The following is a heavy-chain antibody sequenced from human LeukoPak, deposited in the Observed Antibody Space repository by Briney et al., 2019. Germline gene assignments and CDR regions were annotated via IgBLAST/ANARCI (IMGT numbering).Heavy chain of an antibody. Sequence: PSETLSLTCTVSGCSVSSYYWKWIRQPPGKGLECIGYIYYTGSTNYNPSLKSRVTISVDTSKNQFSLNLSSVTAADTAVSSCARGSSGNGGAFDIWGQGTMVTVSS. V-gene: IGHV4-59*02. D-gene: IGHD1-26*01. J-gene: IGHJ3*02. CDR1: GCSVSSYY. CDR2: IYYTGST. CDR3: ARGSSGNGGAFDI.